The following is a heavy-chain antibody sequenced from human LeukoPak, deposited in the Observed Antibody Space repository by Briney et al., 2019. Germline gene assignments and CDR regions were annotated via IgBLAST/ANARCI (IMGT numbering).Heavy chain of an antibody. CDR3: ASIAARPNDAFDI. CDR1: GGTFSSYA. CDR2: IIPIFGTA. V-gene: IGHV1-69*05. J-gene: IGHJ3*02. Sequence: SVTVSCKASGGTFSSYAISWVRQAPGQGPEWMGRIIPIFGTANYAQKFQGRVTITTDESTSTAHMEPSSLRSEDTAVYYCASIAARPNDAFDIWGQGTMVTVSS. D-gene: IGHD6-6*01.